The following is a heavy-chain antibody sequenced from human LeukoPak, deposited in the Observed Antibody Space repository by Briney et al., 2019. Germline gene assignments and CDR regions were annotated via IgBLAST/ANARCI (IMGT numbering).Heavy chain of an antibody. Sequence: GASVKVSCKASGYTFTTYGISWVRQAPGQGLEWMGWISTYNGVTDCAQKFQGRVTMTRDTSISTAYMELRSLRSDDTAVYYCARSGYSSSWYDWFDPWGQGTLVTVSS. CDR1: GYTFTTYG. J-gene: IGHJ5*02. CDR2: ISTYNGVT. V-gene: IGHV1-18*01. CDR3: ARSGYSSSWYDWFDP. D-gene: IGHD6-13*01.